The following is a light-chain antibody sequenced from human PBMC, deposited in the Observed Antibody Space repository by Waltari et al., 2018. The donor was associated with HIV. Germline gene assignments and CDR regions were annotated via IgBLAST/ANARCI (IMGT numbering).Light chain of an antibody. V-gene: IGLV1-40*01. Sequence: QSVLTQPPSVSGAPGQRVTISCTGSSPHSGAGYDVTWYQQLPGTAPKLLINGNINRPTGVPDRFSDSKSGTSASLAITGLQAEDEADYYCQSYDSSLSGSIFGGGTKLTVL. J-gene: IGLJ2*01. CDR1: SPHSGAGYD. CDR3: QSYDSSLSGSI. CDR2: GNI.